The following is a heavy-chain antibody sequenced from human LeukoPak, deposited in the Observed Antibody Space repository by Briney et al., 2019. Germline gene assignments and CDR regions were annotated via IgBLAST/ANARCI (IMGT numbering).Heavy chain of an antibody. J-gene: IGHJ6*02. CDR2: INHSGST. D-gene: IGHD6-19*01. CDR3: ARGPQWLVSYYYYYGMDV. CDR1: GGSFSGYY. Sequence: SETLSLTCAGCGGSFSGYYWSWIRQPPGKGLEWIGEINHSGSTNYNPSLKSRITISVATSKNHFSLKLSSVTAADPAVYYCARGPQWLVSYYYYYGMDVWGQGTTVTVSS. V-gene: IGHV4-34*01.